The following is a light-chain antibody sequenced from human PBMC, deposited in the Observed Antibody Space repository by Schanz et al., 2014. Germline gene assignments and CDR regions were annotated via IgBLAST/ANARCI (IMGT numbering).Light chain of an antibody. V-gene: IGLV2-14*02. J-gene: IGLJ2*01. CDR2: EGS. CDR3: SSHASNNPRVV. Sequence: QSVLTQPASVSGSPGQSITISCTGTSSDVGSYNLVSWYQQHPGKAPKLMIYEGSKRPSGVSNRISGSKSGNTASLTISGVQAEDDADYYCSSHASNNPRVVFGGGTKLTVL. CDR1: SSDVGSYNL.